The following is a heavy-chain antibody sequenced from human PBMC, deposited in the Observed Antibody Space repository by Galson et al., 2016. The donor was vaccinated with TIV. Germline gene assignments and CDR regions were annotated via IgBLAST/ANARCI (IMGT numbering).Heavy chain of an antibody. CDR1: GYSIKSGYY. Sequence: SETLSLTCDVSGYSIKSGYYWGWIRQPPGKGLQWIGSIYESGTTYSNPSLKSRRTLSVDTSKNQFSLKLSSVTASDTAVYYCMREGSTVTMHHYFGMDVWGQGTSVTVSS. CDR2: IYESGTT. CDR3: MREGSTVTMHHYFGMDV. J-gene: IGHJ6*02. V-gene: IGHV4-38-2*02. D-gene: IGHD4-17*01.